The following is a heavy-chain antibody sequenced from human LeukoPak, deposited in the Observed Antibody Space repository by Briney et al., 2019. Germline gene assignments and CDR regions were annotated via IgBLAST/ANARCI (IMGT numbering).Heavy chain of an antibody. CDR1: GFTFSSYA. CDR2: ISYDGSNK. D-gene: IGHD5-18*01. V-gene: IGHV3-30-3*01. J-gene: IGHJ4*02. Sequence: PGGSLRLSCAASGFTFSSYAMHWVRQAPGKGLEWVAVISYDGSNKYYADSVKGRFTISRDNSKNTLYLQMNSLRAEDTAVYYCARDSVDTAMIYSYGYGDYWGQGTLVTVSS. CDR3: ARDSVDTAMIYSYGYGDY.